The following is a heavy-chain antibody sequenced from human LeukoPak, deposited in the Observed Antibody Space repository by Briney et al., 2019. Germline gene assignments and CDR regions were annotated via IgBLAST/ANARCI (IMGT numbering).Heavy chain of an antibody. CDR3: ARGHFGLDY. CDR2: ISSDGTAM. CDR1: GFPISDNY. Sequence: PGGSLRLSCAASGFPISDNYMTWIRQAPGKGLEWVSWISSDGTAMYYADSVKGRFIISRDTDKNSLFLQMNSLRAEDMAVYYCARGHFGLDYWGQGTLVTVSS. V-gene: IGHV3-11*01. J-gene: IGHJ4*02. D-gene: IGHD3/OR15-3a*01.